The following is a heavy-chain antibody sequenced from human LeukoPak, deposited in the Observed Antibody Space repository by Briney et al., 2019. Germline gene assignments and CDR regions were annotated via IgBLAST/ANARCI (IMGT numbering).Heavy chain of an antibody. D-gene: IGHD3-3*01. Sequence: GGSLRLSCAASGFTFSSYWMSWVRQAPGKGLEWVANIKQDGSEKYYVDSVRGRFTISRDNAKNSLYLQMNSLRAEDTAVYYCARSAKSDYDFWSGSIDYWGQGTLVTVSS. CDR1: GFTFSSYW. CDR2: IKQDGSEK. J-gene: IGHJ4*02. V-gene: IGHV3-7*01. CDR3: ARSAKSDYDFWSGSIDY.